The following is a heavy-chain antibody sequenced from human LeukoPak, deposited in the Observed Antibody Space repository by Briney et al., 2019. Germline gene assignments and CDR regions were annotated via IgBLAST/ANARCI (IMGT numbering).Heavy chain of an antibody. CDR3: AGGYCSGGSCYGPYWFDP. CDR1: GGSISSYY. V-gene: IGHV4-59*08. Sequence: SETLSLTCTVSGGSISSYYWSWIRQPPGKGLEWIGYIYYSGSTNYNPSLKSRVTISVDTSKNQFSLKLSSVTAADTAVYYCAGGYCSGGSCYGPYWFDPRGQGTLVTVSS. D-gene: IGHD2-15*01. CDR2: IYYSGST. J-gene: IGHJ5*02.